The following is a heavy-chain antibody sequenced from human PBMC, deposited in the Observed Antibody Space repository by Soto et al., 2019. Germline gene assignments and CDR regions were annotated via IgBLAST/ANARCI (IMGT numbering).Heavy chain of an antibody. J-gene: IGHJ4*02. CDR3: ARGYFDSGHGYDL. Sequence: GDSLKISCKGPVHLFNNHWIGWVRQTPGKGLEWMGLIFTRDSETKTSPSFQGHVSFSVDNSINTVYLQWTSLKTTDTGIYFCARGYFDSGHGYDLWGQGTLVTVSS. CDR2: IFTRDSET. CDR1: VHLFNNHW. D-gene: IGHD3-10*01. V-gene: IGHV5-51*01.